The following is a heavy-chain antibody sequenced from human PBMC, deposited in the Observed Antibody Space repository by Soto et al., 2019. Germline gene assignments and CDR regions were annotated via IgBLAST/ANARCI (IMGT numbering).Heavy chain of an antibody. CDR2: IKQDGSEK. V-gene: IGHV3-7*01. Sequence: WSLRLSCAASVFTFSSYWMSWGRHAPGKGLEWVANIKQDGSEKYYVDSVKGRFITSRDNAKNSLYLQMNSLRAEDTAVYYCARLYYDILPGSGEYYYFDYWGQGTLVSVSS. J-gene: IGHJ4*02. CDR1: VFTFSSYW. CDR3: ARLYYDILPGSGEYYYFDY. D-gene: IGHD3-9*01.